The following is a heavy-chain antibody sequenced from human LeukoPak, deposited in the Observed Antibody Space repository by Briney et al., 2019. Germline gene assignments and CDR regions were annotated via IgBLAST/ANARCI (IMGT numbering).Heavy chain of an antibody. CDR1: GYTFTGYY. CDR2: INPNSGGT. J-gene: IGHJ3*02. V-gene: IGHV1-2*02. D-gene: IGHD5-18*01. Sequence: ASVKVSCKASGYTFTGYYMHWVRQAPGQGLEWMGWINPNSGGTNYAQKFQGRVTMTRDTSISTAYMELSRLRSDDTAVYYCAAAYIGGAMVTNAFDIWGQGTMVTVSS. CDR3: AAAYIGGAMVTNAFDI.